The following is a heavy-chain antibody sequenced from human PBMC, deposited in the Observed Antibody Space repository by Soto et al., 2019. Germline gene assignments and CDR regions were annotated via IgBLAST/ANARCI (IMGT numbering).Heavy chain of an antibody. V-gene: IGHV3-23*01. D-gene: IGHD2-15*01. J-gene: IGHJ4*02. CDR1: GFTFSTYA. CDR2: ISAGGGST. Sequence: PGGSLRLSCAASGFTFSTYAMSWVRQAPGKGLEWVSAISAGGGSTYYADSVKGRSTISRDNSKNTLYLQMNSLRAEDTAVYYCATANVVVVVAAPCDYWGQGTLVTVSS. CDR3: ATANVVVVVAAPCDY.